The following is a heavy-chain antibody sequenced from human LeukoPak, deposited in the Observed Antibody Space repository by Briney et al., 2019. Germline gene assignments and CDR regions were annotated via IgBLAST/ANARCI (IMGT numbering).Heavy chain of an antibody. J-gene: IGHJ5*02. CDR1: GFTFSSYA. Sequence: PGRSLRLSCAASGFTFSSYAMHWVRQAPGKGLEWVAVISYDGSNKYYADSVKGRLTISRDNAKNSLYLQMNSLRAEDTAVYYCARGKISSSDLFDPWGQGTLVTVSS. D-gene: IGHD6-13*01. CDR3: ARGKISSSDLFDP. V-gene: IGHV3-30*04. CDR2: ISYDGSNK.